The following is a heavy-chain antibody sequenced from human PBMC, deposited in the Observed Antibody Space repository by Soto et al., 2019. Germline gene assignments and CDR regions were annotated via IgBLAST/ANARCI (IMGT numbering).Heavy chain of an antibody. D-gene: IGHD4-17*01. Sequence: SETLSLTCAVSGGSISSGGYYWSWIRQHPGKGLEWIGYISYSGSTYYTPSLKSRVTISVDTSKNQFSLKLSSVTAADTAVYYCAGSTVTRPFDYWGQGTLVTVSS. J-gene: IGHJ4*02. CDR3: AGSTVTRPFDY. V-gene: IGHV4-31*11. CDR1: GGSISSGGYY. CDR2: ISYSGST.